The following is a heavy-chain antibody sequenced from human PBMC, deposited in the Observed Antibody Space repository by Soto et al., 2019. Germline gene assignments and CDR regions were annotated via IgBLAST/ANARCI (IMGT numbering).Heavy chain of an antibody. CDR1: GFTFSSYG. CDR2: IWYDGSNK. D-gene: IGHD3-9*01. CDR3: ARDRVYYDILTGYYTYYYYGMDV. J-gene: IGHJ6*02. Sequence: SLRLSCAASGFTFSSYGMHWVRQAPGKGLEWVADIWYDGSNKYYADSVKGRFTISRDNSKNTLYLQINSLRAEDTAVYYCARDRVYYDILTGYYTYYYYGMDVWGQGTTVTVSS. V-gene: IGHV3-33*01.